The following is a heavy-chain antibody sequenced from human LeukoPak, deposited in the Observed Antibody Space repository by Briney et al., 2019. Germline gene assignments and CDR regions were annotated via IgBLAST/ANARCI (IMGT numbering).Heavy chain of an antibody. CDR3: AKFYSGYDLDY. J-gene: IGHJ4*02. CDR2: ISYDGSNK. Sequence: GGSLRLSCAASGFTFSSYAMHWVRQAPGKGLEWVAVISYDGSNKYYADSVKGRFTISRDNSKNTLYLQMNSLRAEDTAVYYCAKFYSGYDLDYWGQGTLVTVSS. V-gene: IGHV3-30-3*02. D-gene: IGHD5-12*01. CDR1: GFTFSSYA.